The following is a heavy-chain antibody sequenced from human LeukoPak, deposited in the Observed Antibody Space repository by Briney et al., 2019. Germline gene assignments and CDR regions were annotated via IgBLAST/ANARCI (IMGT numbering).Heavy chain of an antibody. Sequence: SETLSLTCTVSGGSISSYYWSWIRQPPGKGLEWIGYIYYSGSTNYNPSLKSRVTISVDTSKNQFSLKLSSVTAADTAVYYCARETTAIDYWGQGTLVTVSS. CDR3: ARETTAIDY. J-gene: IGHJ4*02. CDR2: IYYSGST. V-gene: IGHV4-59*01. CDR1: GGSISSYY. D-gene: IGHD1-1*01.